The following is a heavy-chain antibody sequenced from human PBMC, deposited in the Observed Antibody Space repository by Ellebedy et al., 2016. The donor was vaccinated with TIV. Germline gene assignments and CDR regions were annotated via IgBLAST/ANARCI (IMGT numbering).Heavy chain of an antibody. V-gene: IGHV1-69*13. D-gene: IGHD3-22*01. CDR1: GGTFSSYA. CDR3: ARDRWVYDRAIVVVITALDV. CDR2: IIPIFGTA. J-gene: IGHJ6*02. Sequence: TSVKVSCKASGGTFSSYAISWVRQAPGQGLEWMGGIIPIFGTANYAQKFQGRVTITADESTSTAYMELSSLRSEDTAVYYCARDRWVYDRAIVVVITALDVWGQGTTVTVSS.